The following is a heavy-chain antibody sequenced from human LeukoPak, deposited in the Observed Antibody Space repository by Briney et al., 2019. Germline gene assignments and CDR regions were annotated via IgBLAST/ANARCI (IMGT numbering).Heavy chain of an antibody. CDR2: ISYDGSNK. D-gene: IGHD4/OR15-4a*01. J-gene: IGHJ4*02. V-gene: IGHV3-30-3*01. CDR3: ARPPDDFGFDY. Sequence: GGSPRLSCAASGFTFSSYAMHWVRQAPGKGLEWVAVISYDGSNKYYADSVKGRFTISRDNSKNTLYLQMNSLRAEDTAVYYCARPPDDFGFDYWGQGTLVTVSS. CDR1: GFTFSSYA.